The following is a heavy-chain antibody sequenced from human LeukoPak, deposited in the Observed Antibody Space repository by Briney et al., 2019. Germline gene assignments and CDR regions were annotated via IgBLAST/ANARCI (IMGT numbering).Heavy chain of an antibody. CDR1: GFTFDDYA. D-gene: IGHD3-10*01. Sequence: PGRSLGLSCAASGFTFDDYAMHWVRQAPGKGLEWVSGISWNSGSIGYADSVKGRFTISRDNAKNSLYLQMNSLRAEDMALYYCAKDIDTMVRGPFDYWGQGTLVTVSS. J-gene: IGHJ4*02. V-gene: IGHV3-9*03. CDR2: ISWNSGSI. CDR3: AKDIDTMVRGPFDY.